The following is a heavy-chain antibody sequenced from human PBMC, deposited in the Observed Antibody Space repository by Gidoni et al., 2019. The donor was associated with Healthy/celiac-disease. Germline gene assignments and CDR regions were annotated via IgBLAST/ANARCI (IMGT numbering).Heavy chain of an antibody. J-gene: IGHJ4*02. CDR3: AGLEGVAGTVDY. CDR1: GGSFSGYY. D-gene: IGHD6-19*01. V-gene: IGHV4-34*01. CDR2: INHSGSN. Sequence: QLQLQQWGAGLLTPSATLSFTCAVYGGSFSGYYWRWIRQPPGKGLEGIGEINHSGSNNYNPSRKGRVTISIDKTKSQFSLKQSSVAAAGTDVYYCAGLEGVAGTVDYWGQGTLVTVAS.